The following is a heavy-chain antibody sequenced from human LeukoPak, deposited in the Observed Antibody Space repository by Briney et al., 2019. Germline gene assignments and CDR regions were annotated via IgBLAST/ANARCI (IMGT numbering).Heavy chain of an antibody. CDR1: GGSISSYY. V-gene: IGHV4-59*01. CDR2: IYYSGST. D-gene: IGHD4-17*01. Sequence: PSETLSLTFTVSGGSISSYYWSWIRQPPGKGLEWIGYIYYSGSTNYNPSLKSRVTISVDTSKTQFSLKLSSVTAADTAVYYCAGTTVRGNWFDPWGQGTLVTVSS. CDR3: AGTTVRGNWFDP. J-gene: IGHJ5*02.